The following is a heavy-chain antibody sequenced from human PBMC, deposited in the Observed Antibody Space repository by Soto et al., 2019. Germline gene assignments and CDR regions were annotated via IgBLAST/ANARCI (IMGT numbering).Heavy chain of an antibody. CDR2: VSGSGSIT. Sequence: GGSLRLSCAASEFTFSSYAMSWVRQAPGKGLEWVSAVSGSGSITYYADSVQGRFAISRDNSKNTLYLQMNSLRAEDTAVYYCAKHLHDYSNRSPFDYWGQGTLVTVSS. V-gene: IGHV3-23*01. CDR1: EFTFSSYA. D-gene: IGHD4-4*01. J-gene: IGHJ4*02. CDR3: AKHLHDYSNRSPFDY.